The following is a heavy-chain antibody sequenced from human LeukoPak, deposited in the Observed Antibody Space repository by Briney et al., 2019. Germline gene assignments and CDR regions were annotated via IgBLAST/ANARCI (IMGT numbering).Heavy chain of an antibody. D-gene: IGHD6-13*01. J-gene: IGHJ4*02. V-gene: IGHV3-11*01. Sequence: GGSLRLSCAASGFTFRDYYMSWIRQAPGKGLEWVSYISSSGGTIYYSDSVKGRFTISGDNTKNSLYLQMNSLRAEDTAVYYCARLGQQLEVDYWGQGTLVTVSS. CDR3: ARLGQQLEVDY. CDR1: GFTFRDYY. CDR2: ISSSGGTI.